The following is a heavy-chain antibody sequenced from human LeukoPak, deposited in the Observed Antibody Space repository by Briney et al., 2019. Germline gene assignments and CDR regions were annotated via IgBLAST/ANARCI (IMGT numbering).Heavy chain of an antibody. CDR1: GYTFTSYD. CDR2: MNPNSGNT. V-gene: IGHV1-8*01. J-gene: IGHJ5*02. CDR3: ARGEAYCGGDCYSA. Sequence: SVKVSCKASGYTFTSYDINWVRQATGQGLEWMGWMNPNSGNTGYAQKFQGRVTMTRNTSISTAYMELSSLRSEDTAVYYCARGEAYCGGDCYSAWGQGTLVTVSS. D-gene: IGHD2-21*02.